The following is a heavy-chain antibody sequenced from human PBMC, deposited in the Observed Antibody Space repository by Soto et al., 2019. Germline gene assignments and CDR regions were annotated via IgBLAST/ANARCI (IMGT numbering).Heavy chain of an antibody. CDR3: ARADIIPDYCYYGMDV. D-gene: IGHD2-21*01. CDR1: GGSFSGYY. J-gene: IGHJ6*02. V-gene: IGHV4-34*01. CDR2: INHSGST. Sequence: PSETLSLTCAVYGGSFSGYYWSWIRQPPGKGLEWIGEINHSGSTNYNPSLKSRVTISVDTSKNQFSLKLSSVTAADTAVYYCARADIIPDYCYYGMDVWGQGTTVTVSS.